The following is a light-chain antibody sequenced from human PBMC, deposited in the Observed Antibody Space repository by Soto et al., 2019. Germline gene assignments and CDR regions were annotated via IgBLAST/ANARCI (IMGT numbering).Light chain of an antibody. Sequence: QSVLTQPPSASGSPGQSVTISCIGTSSDVGGYNYVSWYQQHPGRAPKLMIFEVTKRPSGVPDRFSGSRSGNTASLTVSGLQAEDEADYSCSSYARTNTVLFGGGTQLTVL. CDR2: EVT. CDR1: SSDVGGYNY. J-gene: IGLJ2*01. V-gene: IGLV2-8*01. CDR3: SSYARTNTVL.